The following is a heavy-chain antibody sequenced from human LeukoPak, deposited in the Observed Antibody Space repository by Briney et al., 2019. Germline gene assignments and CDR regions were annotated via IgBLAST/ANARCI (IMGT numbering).Heavy chain of an antibody. V-gene: IGHV4-59*01. CDR1: GGSISSYY. J-gene: IGHJ4*02. CDR2: IYYSGST. Sequence: SETLSLTCTVSGGSISSYYWSWIRQPPGKGLEWIGYIYYSGSTNYNPSLKSRVTISVDTSKNQLSLKLSSVTAADTAVYYCAPTNSWHYYFDYWGQGTLVTVSS. CDR3: APTNSWHYYFDY. D-gene: IGHD6-13*01.